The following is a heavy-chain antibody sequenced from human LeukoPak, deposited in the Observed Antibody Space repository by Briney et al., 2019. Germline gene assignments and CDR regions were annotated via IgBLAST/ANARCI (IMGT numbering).Heavy chain of an antibody. CDR2: IIPIFGTA. CDR3: ARETTSRSDFWSRRFDP. J-gene: IGHJ5*02. D-gene: IGHD3-3*01. V-gene: IGHV1-69*05. Sequence: SVKVSCKASGGTFSTYAISWVRQAPGQGLEWMGRIIPIFGTANYAQKFQGRVTITTDESTSTAYMELSSLRSEDTAVYYCARETTSRSDFWSRRFDPWGQGTLVTVSS. CDR1: GGTFSTYA.